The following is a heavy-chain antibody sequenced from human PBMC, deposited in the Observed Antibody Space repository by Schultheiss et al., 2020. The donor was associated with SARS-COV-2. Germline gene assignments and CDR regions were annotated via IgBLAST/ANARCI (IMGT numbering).Heavy chain of an antibody. Sequence: SETLSLTCAVYGVSFSGYYWSWIRQPPGKGLEWIGEINHSGSTNYNPSLKSRVTISVDTSKNQFSLKLSSVTAADTAVYYCARDLGIAVAGGMDVWGQGTTVTVSS. V-gene: IGHV4-34*01. J-gene: IGHJ6*02. D-gene: IGHD6-19*01. CDR3: ARDLGIAVAGGMDV. CDR1: GVSFSGYY. CDR2: INHSGST.